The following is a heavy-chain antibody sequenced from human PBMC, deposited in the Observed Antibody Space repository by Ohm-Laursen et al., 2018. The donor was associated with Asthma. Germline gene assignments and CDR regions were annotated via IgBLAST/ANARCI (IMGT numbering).Heavy chain of an antibody. D-gene: IGHD6-13*01. CDR2: ISWDGGST. CDR3: AKDLSLSSSWSSYYYYYGMDV. Sequence: SLRLSCTASGFTFDDYTMHWVRQAPGKGLEWVSLISWDGGSTYYADSVKGRFTISRDNSKNSLYLQMNSLRTEDTALYYCAKDLSLSSSWSSYYYYYGMDVWGQGTTVTVSS. J-gene: IGHJ6*02. CDR1: GFTFDDYT. V-gene: IGHV3-43*01.